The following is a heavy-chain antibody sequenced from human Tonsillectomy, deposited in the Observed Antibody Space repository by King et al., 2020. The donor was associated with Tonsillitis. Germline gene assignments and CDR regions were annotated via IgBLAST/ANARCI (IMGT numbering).Heavy chain of an antibody. CDR3: ARNGGYSYALDY. D-gene: IGHD5-18*01. Sequence: QLQESGPGLVKPSETLSLTCTVSGGSISSYYWSWIRQPPGKGLEWIGYIYYSGSTNYNPSLKSRVTISVDTSKNQFSLKLTSVTAADTAVYYCARNGGYSYALDYWGQETLVTVSS. CDR2: IYYSGST. V-gene: IGHV4-59*01. J-gene: IGHJ4*02. CDR1: GGSISSYY.